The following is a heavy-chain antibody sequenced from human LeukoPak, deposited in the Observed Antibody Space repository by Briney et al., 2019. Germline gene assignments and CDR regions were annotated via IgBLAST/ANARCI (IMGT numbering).Heavy chain of an antibody. CDR2: IIPILGIA. CDR3: ARRGVYGAFDI. Sequence: SVKVSCKASGGTFSSYAISWVRQAPGQGLEWMGRIIPILGIANYAQKFQGRVTITADKSTITAYMELSSLRSEDTAVYYCARRGVYGAFDIWGQGTMVTASS. D-gene: IGHD2/OR15-2a*01. J-gene: IGHJ3*02. CDR1: GGTFSSYA. V-gene: IGHV1-69*04.